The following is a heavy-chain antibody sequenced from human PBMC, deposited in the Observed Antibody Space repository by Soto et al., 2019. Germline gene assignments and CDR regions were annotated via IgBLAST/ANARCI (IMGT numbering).Heavy chain of an antibody. V-gene: IGHV3-74*01. Sequence: EVQLVESGGGLVQPGGSLRLSCAASGFIFSNSWMHWVRQAPGKGLVWVSRINSDGSSTDYADSVKGRFTISRDNAKNTLYLQMNSLRAEDTALYYCARDWSGPGNSAYYYYNMDVWDKGTTVTVSS. J-gene: IGHJ6*03. CDR2: INSDGSST. D-gene: IGHD3-3*01. CDR1: GFIFSNSW. CDR3: ARDWSGPGNSAYYYYNMDV.